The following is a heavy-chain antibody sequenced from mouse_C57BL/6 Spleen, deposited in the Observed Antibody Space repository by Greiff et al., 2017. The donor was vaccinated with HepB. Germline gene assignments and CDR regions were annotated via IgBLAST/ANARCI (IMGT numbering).Heavy chain of an antibody. J-gene: IGHJ3*01. Sequence: VQLQQPGAELVKPGASVKLSCKASGYTFTSYWMHWVKQRPGQGLEWIGMIHPNSGSTNYNEKFKSKATLTVDKSSSTAYMQLSSLTSEDSAVYYCARSGGNYRFAYWGQGTLVTVPA. CDR2: IHPNSGST. D-gene: IGHD2-1*01. CDR1: GYTFTSYW. CDR3: ARSGGNYRFAY. V-gene: IGHV1-64*01.